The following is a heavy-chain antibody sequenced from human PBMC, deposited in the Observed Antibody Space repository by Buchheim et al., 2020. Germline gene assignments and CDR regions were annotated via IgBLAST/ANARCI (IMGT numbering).Heavy chain of an antibody. J-gene: IGHJ4*02. CDR2: IKQDGSEK. Sequence: EVQLVESGGGLVQPGGSLRLSCVASGFTFSSYWMSWVRQAPGKGLEWVANIKQDGSEKYYVDSVKGRFTISRDNAKNSLYLQMNSLRAEDTAVYYCARDVGRWLQSRLDYWGQGTL. D-gene: IGHD5-24*01. V-gene: IGHV3-7*01. CDR3: ARDVGRWLQSRLDY. CDR1: GFTFSSYW.